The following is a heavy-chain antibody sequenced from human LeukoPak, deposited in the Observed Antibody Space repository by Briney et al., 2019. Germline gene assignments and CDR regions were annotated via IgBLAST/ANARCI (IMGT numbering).Heavy chain of an antibody. J-gene: IGHJ4*02. CDR2: INHSGST. V-gene: IGHV4-34*01. D-gene: IGHD3-22*01. CDR3: ARRPAIYYDSSGQSGFDY. CDR1: GGSFSGYH. Sequence: SETLSLTCGVYGGSFSGYHWSWIRQPPGKGLEWIGEINHSGSTNYNPSLKVTMSVDTSKNQFSLKLSSITAADTAVYYCARRPAIYYDSSGQSGFDYWGQGTLVTVSS.